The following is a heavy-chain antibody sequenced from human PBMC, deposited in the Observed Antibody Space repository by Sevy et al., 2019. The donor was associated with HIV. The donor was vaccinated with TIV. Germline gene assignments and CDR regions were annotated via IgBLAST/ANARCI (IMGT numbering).Heavy chain of an antibody. CDR2: IFSGGRT. V-gene: IGHV3-53*01. Sequence: GGSLRLSCAVSGFAVSDNCMSWVRQSPGKGLEWVSVIFSGGRTSYADSVKGRFTVSRDGSKNTLYLQVENLRAEDTATYYCARDRVVHNDYIFVAYYYGMDVWGQGTTVTVSS. CDR1: GFAVSDNC. D-gene: IGHD4-4*01. CDR3: ARDRVVHNDYIFVAYYYGMDV. J-gene: IGHJ6*02.